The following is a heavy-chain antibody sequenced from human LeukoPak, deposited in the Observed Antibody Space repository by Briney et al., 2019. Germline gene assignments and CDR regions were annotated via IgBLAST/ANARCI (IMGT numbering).Heavy chain of an antibody. J-gene: IGHJ4*02. Sequence: PGGSLRLSCEASGFTFSHYWMAWVRQTPGKGLEWVANINQDGSAAFYVDSVKGRVTISRDNAESSLYLQMYGLTAEDTAVYYCVRSIDYGGQGTLVTVSS. V-gene: IGHV3-7*01. CDR1: GFTFSHYW. CDR3: VRSIDY. CDR2: INQDGSAA.